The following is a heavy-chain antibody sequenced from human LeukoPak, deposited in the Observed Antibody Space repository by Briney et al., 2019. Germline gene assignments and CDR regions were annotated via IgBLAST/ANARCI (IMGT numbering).Heavy chain of an antibody. CDR2: IKQDGSEK. V-gene: IGHV3-7*01. Sequence: PGGSLRLSCTASGLTLSNYWMIWVRQAPEKGLQWVAKIKQDGSEKYYVDSVKGRFTISRDNSKNTLYLQMNSLRAEDTAVYYCARGLYSSGWSVISWGQGTLVTVSS. D-gene: IGHD6-19*01. CDR1: GLTLSNYW. CDR3: ARGLYSSGWSVIS. J-gene: IGHJ5*02.